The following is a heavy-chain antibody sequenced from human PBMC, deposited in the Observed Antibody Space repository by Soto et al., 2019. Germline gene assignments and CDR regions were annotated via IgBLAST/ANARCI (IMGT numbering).Heavy chain of an antibody. CDR1: GVSVSSYY. Sequence: QVQLQESGPGLVKPSETLSLTCSVSGVSVSSYYWSWIRQPPGKGLEWIGYIYYSGTTQYNPSLKRRVNISIDTSRNQFSLKMKSVTAADTAVYYCARNSSWWARGGYFDHWGQGTLVTASS. J-gene: IGHJ4*02. V-gene: IGHV4-59*08. CDR2: IYYSGTT. CDR3: ARNSSWWARGGYFDH. D-gene: IGHD6-13*01.